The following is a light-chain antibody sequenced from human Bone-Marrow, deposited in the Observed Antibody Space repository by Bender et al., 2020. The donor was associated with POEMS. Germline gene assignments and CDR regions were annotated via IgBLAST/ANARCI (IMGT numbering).Light chain of an antibody. CDR1: NSNVGGYDY. J-gene: IGLJ2*01. CDR3: CSYAGSSVI. Sequence: QSALTQPRSVSGSPGQSVTISCTGTNSNVGGYDYVSWYQQHPGKAPKLMIYDVSRRPSGVPDRFSGSKSGNTASLTISGLQAEDEADYCCCSYAGSSVIFGGGTKLTVL. V-gene: IGLV2-11*01. CDR2: DVS.